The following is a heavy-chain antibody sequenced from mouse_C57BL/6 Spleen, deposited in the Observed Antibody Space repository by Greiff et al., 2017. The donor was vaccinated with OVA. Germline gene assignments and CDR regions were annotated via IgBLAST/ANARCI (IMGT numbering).Heavy chain of an antibody. CDR3: ARPIYYGSSYVAWFAY. D-gene: IGHD1-1*01. CDR2: ISSGSSTI. J-gene: IGHJ3*01. CDR1: GFTFSDYG. V-gene: IGHV5-17*01. Sequence: DVHLVESGGGLVKPGGSLKLSCAASGFTFSDYGMHWVRQAPEKGLEWVAYISSGSSTIYYADTVKGRFTISRDNAKNTLFLQMTSLRSEDTAMYYCARPIYYGSSYVAWFAYWGQGTLVTVSA.